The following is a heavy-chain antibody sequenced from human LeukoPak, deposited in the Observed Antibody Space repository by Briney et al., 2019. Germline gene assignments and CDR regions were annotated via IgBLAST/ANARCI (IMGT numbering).Heavy chain of an antibody. V-gene: IGHV1-18*01. CDR3: ARLSGGYSGYEHDFDY. CDR2: ISAYNGNT. CDR1: GYTFTSYG. J-gene: IGHJ4*02. Sequence: ASVKVSCKASGYTFTSYGISWVRQAPGQGLEWMGWISAYNGNTNYAQKLQGRVTMTTDTSTSTAYMELRSLRSDDTAVYYCARLSGGYSGYEHDFDYWGQGTLATVSS. D-gene: IGHD5-12*01.